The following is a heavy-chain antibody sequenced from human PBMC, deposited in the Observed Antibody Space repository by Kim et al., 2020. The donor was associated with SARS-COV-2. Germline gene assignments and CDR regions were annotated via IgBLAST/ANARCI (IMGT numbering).Heavy chain of an antibody. CDR1: GYSLTKLS. V-gene: IGHV1-24*01. CDR3: VTGGLGIAAVGFAP. CDR2: FDPEDGET. D-gene: IGHD6-13*01. Sequence: ASVKVSCKVSGYSLTKLSMHWVRQAPGKGLEWMGGFDPEDGETFYAQRFQGRVTMTEDTSADTAYMELSSLRFEDTAVYYCVTGGLGIAAVGFAPVGQGT. J-gene: IGHJ5*02.